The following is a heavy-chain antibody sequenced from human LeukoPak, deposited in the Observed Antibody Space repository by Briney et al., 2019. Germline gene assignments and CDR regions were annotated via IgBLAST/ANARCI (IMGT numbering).Heavy chain of an antibody. V-gene: IGHV1-18*01. CDR3: ASAPRYSSSWPNNWFDP. CDR1: GYTFTSYG. Sequence: ASVKVSCKASGYTFTSYGINWVRQAPGQGLEWMGWISTYNGDTNYAQKLQDRVTMTTDTSTSTAYMELSSLRSEDTAVYFCASAPRYSSSWPNNWFDPWGQGTLVTVSS. CDR2: ISTYNGDT. J-gene: IGHJ5*02. D-gene: IGHD6-13*01.